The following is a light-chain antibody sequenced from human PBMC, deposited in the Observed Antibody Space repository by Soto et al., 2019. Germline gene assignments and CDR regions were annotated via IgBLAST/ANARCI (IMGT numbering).Light chain of an antibody. CDR1: NSDVGGYNY. Sequence: QSVLTQPASVSGSPGQSITISCTGTNSDVGGYNYVSWFRQHPGKAPKLVIYDVSNRPSGVSSRFSGSKSGNTACLTISGLQAEDEADYYCTSYTTSSTLRYVFVTGTKVTVL. CDR3: TSYTTSSTLRYV. CDR2: DVS. J-gene: IGLJ1*01. V-gene: IGLV2-14*01.